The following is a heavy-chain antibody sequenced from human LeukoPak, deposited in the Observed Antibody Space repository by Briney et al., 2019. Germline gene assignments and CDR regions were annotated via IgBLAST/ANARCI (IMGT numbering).Heavy chain of an antibody. D-gene: IGHD1-7*01. V-gene: IGHV1-69*13. CDR1: GGTFSSYA. CDR2: IIPIFGTA. Sequence: EASVKVSCKASGGTFSSYAISWVRQAPGQGREWMGGIIPIFGTANYAQKFQGRVTITADESTSTAYMELSSLRSEDTAVYYCARVALELTPYDAFGIWGQGTMVTVSS. CDR3: ARVALELTPYDAFGI. J-gene: IGHJ3*02.